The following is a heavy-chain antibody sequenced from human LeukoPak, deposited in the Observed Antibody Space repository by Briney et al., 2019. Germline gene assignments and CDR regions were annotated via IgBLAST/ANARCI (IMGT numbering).Heavy chain of an antibody. Sequence: QPGGSLRLSCAASGFTFSSYAMSWVRQAPGKGLEWVSAISGSGGSTYHADSVKGRFTISRDNSKNTLYLQMNSLRAEDTAVYYCAKAQFLGYSNSYYFDYWGQGTLVTVSS. CDR3: AKAQFLGYSNSYYFDY. J-gene: IGHJ4*02. D-gene: IGHD4-11*01. CDR1: GFTFSSYA. CDR2: ISGSGGST. V-gene: IGHV3-23*01.